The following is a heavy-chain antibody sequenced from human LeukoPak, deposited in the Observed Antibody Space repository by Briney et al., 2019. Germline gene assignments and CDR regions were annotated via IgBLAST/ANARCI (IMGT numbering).Heavy chain of an antibody. J-gene: IGHJ6*03. V-gene: IGHV3-33*01. CDR1: GFTFNSYA. CDR3: ARARGWEPNHYYYYMDV. Sequence: GGSLRLSCAVSGFTFNSYAMYWARQAPGKGLEWVALIWYGGSNKYYADSVEGRFTISRDNSKNTLYLQMNSLRAEDTAVYYCARARGWEPNHYYYYMDVWGKGTTVTVSS. CDR2: IWYGGSNK. D-gene: IGHD1-26*01.